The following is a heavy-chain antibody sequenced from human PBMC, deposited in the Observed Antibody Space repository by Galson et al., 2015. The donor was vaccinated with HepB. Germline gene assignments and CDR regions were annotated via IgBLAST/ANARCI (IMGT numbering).Heavy chain of an antibody. J-gene: IGHJ4*02. CDR1: GFTFNTYS. CDR3: ARDRTMLRGVIDY. Sequence: SLRLSCAGSGFTFNTYSMSWVRQAPGKGLEWVTSMSSSGSYIYYADSVKGRFTISRDNAKNSLYLQMNSLRAEDTAVYYCARDRTMLRGVIDYWGQGTLVTVSS. CDR2: MSSSGSYI. V-gene: IGHV3-21*01. D-gene: IGHD3-10*01.